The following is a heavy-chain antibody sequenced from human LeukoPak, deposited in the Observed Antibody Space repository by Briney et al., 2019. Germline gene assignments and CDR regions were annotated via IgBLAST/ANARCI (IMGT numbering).Heavy chain of an antibody. Sequence: GGSLRLSCAASGFTFSSYAMSWVRQAPGKGLEWVSAISGSGGSTYYADSVKGRFTISRDNSRNTLYLQMNSLRAEDTAVYYCAISIVGVTTGLNYWGQGTLVTVSS. V-gene: IGHV3-23*01. CDR1: GFTFSSYA. CDR3: AISIVGVTTGLNY. CDR2: ISGSGGST. D-gene: IGHD1-26*01. J-gene: IGHJ4*02.